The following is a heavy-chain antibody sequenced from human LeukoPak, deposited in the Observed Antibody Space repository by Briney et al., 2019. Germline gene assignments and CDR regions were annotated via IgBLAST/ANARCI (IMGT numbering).Heavy chain of an antibody. D-gene: IGHD4-17*01. Sequence: ASVKVSCKASGYIFSTYYMHWVRQAPGQGLEWMGIIDPSAGSANYAQKFQGRVTITTDESTSTAYMALSSLRSEDTAVYYCAREEGAVTTGNFDIWGQGTMVTVSS. CDR1: GYIFSTYY. CDR3: AREEGAVTTGNFDI. CDR2: IDPSAGSA. V-gene: IGHV1-46*01. J-gene: IGHJ3*02.